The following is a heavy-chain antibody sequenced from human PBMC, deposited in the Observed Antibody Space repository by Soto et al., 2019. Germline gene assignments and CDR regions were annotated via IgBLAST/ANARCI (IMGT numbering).Heavy chain of an antibody. D-gene: IGHD3-10*01. V-gene: IGHV1-18*01. Sequence: GASVKVSCKASGYTFTSYGISWVRQAPGQGLEWMGWISAYNGNTNYAQKLQGRVTMTTDTSTSTAYMELRSLRSDDTAVYYCARDPQAWFGKFYNYYYYYGMDVWGQGTTVTVSS. J-gene: IGHJ6*02. CDR2: ISAYNGNT. CDR1: GYTFTSYG. CDR3: ARDPQAWFGKFYNYYYYYGMDV.